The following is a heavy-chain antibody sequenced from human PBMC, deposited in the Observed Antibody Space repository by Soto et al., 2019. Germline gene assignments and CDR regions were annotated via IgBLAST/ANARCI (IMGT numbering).Heavy chain of an antibody. CDR1: GGSISSGDYY. CDR2: IYYSGST. Sequence: SETLSLTCTVSGGSISSGDYYWSWIRQPPGKGLEWIGYIYYSGSTYYNPSLKSRVTISVDTSKNHFSLKLSSVTAADTAVYYCARVAAAGVDYWGQGTLVTVSS. CDR3: ARVAAAGVDY. J-gene: IGHJ4*02. D-gene: IGHD6-13*01. V-gene: IGHV4-30-4*01.